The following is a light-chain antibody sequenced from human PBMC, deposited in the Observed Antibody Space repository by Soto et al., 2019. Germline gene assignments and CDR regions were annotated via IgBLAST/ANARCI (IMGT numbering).Light chain of an antibody. V-gene: IGLV2-8*01. CDR3: SSYAGSNNFV. CDR2: EVS. CDR1: SSDVGGYNY. Sequence: RPRSASGSPGQSVTISCTGTSSDVGGYNYVSWYQHHPGKAPKLIIYEVSKRPAGVPDRFSASKSGNTASLTVSGLQAEDEADYYCSSYAGSNNFVFGTGTKVTVL. J-gene: IGLJ1*01.